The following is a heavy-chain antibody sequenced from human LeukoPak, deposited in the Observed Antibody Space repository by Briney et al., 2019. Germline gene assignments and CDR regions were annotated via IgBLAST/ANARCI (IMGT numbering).Heavy chain of an antibody. CDR2: ISAYNGNT. D-gene: IGHD3-3*01. CDR1: GYTFTSYG. V-gene: IGHV1-18*01. Sequence: GASVKVSCKASGYTFTSYGISWVRQAPGQGLEWMGWISAYNGNTNYAQKLQGRVTMTTDTSTSTAYMELRSLRSDDTAVYYCARESNYDFWSGYRDGDYCYYMDVWGKGTTVTVSS. J-gene: IGHJ6*03. CDR3: ARESNYDFWSGYRDGDYCYYMDV.